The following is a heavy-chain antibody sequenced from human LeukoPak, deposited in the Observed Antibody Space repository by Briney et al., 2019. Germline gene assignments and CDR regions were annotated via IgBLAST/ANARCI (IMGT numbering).Heavy chain of an antibody. V-gene: IGHV4-61*02. Sequence: TLSLTCTVSGGSISSGGHYWSWIRQPAGKGLEYLGRISSTGSTNYNPSLRSRVTISVDTSKNQFSLKLSSVTAADTAVYYCASQRPNYDSSGYYDNYYYYYGMDVWGQGTTVTVSS. CDR1: GGSISSGGHY. CDR2: ISSTGST. D-gene: IGHD3-22*01. J-gene: IGHJ6*02. CDR3: ASQRPNYDSSGYYDNYYYYYGMDV.